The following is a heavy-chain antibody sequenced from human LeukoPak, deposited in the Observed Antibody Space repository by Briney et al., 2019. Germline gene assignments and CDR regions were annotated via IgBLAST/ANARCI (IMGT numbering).Heavy chain of an antibody. CDR3: ARGIAAAGTSNY. V-gene: IGHV1-2*02. Sequence: ASVKVSCKASGYTFTGYYMHWVRQAPGQGLEWMGWINPNSGGTNYAQKFQGRVTMTRDTSISTAYMELSMLRSDDTAVYYCARGIAAAGTSNYWGQGTLVTVSS. CDR2: INPNSGGT. D-gene: IGHD6-13*01. J-gene: IGHJ4*02. CDR1: GYTFTGYY.